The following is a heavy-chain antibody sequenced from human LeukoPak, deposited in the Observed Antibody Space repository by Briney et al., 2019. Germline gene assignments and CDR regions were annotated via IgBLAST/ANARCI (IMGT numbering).Heavy chain of an antibody. D-gene: IGHD5-12*01. CDR3: ARSSGYDYSIDF. CDR1: GGSLNSGGYS. Sequence: SETLSLTCAVPGGSLNSGGYSWSWIRQPPGKGLEWIGYIYYSGGTFYKPSLKSRVTISLDRSKKQFSLKLSSVTAADTAVYYCARSSGYDYSIDFWGQGTLVTVSS. J-gene: IGHJ4*02. V-gene: IGHV4-30-2*01. CDR2: IYYSGGT.